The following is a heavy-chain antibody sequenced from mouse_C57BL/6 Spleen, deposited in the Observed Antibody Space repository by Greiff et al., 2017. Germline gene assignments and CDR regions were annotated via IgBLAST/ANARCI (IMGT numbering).Heavy chain of an antibody. CDR2: INPNNGGT. V-gene: IGHV1-22*01. CDR1: GYTFTDYN. CDR3: ASPYDGYYAAFAY. D-gene: IGHD2-3*01. Sequence: EVQLQQSGPELVKPGASVKMSCKASGYTFTDYNMHWVKQSHGKSLEWIGYINPNNGGTSYNQKFTGKATLTVNKSSSTAYMELRSLTSEDSAVYYCASPYDGYYAAFAYWGQGTLVTVSA. J-gene: IGHJ3*01.